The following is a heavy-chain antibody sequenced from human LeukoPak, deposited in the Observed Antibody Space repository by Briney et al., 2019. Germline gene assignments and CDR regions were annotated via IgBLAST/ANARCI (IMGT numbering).Heavy chain of an antibody. CDR2: ISGSGGST. Sequence: PGGSLRLSCAASGFTFSSYAMSWVRQAAGKGLEWVSAISGSGGSTYYADSAKGRFTISRDNSKNTLYLQMNSLRAEDTAVYYCAKDKFTFGGVIVFDYWGQGTLVTVSS. CDR1: GFTFSSYA. D-gene: IGHD3-16*02. J-gene: IGHJ4*02. CDR3: AKDKFTFGGVIVFDY. V-gene: IGHV3-23*01.